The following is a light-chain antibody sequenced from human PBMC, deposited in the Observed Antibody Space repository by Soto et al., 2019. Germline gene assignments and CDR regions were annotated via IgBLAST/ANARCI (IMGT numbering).Light chain of an antibody. Sequence: DIQMTQFPSTLSASIGDRVTITCRASQTVSSWLAWYQQKPGKAPKLLIYKASNLESGVPSRFSGSGSGTEFTITISTLQPDDFATYYCQQYNPYSPYTFGQGTRLEIK. V-gene: IGKV1-5*03. CDR2: KAS. CDR3: QQYNPYSPYT. J-gene: IGKJ2*01. CDR1: QTVSSW.